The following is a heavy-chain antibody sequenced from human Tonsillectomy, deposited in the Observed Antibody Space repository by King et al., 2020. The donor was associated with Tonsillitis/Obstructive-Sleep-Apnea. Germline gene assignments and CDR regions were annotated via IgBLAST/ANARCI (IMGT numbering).Heavy chain of an antibody. CDR1: GYTFTSYD. J-gene: IGHJ6*04. CDR2: MNPKSGNT. CDR3: ARGLWLLWFGGVDV. D-gene: IGHD3-10*01. Sequence: QLVQSGAEVKKPGASVKVSCKASGYTFTSYDINWVRQATGQGLEWMGWMNPKSGNTGYAQKFQGRVTMTRNTSISTVYMELSSLRSEDTAVYYCARGLWLLWFGGVDVRGKGTTVTVSS. V-gene: IGHV1-8*01.